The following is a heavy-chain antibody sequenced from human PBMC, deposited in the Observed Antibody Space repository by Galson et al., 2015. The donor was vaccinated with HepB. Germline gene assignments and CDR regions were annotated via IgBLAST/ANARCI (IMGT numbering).Heavy chain of an antibody. CDR1: GFTFDDYA. V-gene: IGHV3-43D*03. Sequence: SLRLSCAASGFTFDDYAMHWVRQAPGKGLEWVSLISWDGGSTYYADSVKGRFTISRDNSKNSLYLQMNSLRAEDTALYYCAKDIGEGIRLGELSKGFDYWGQGTLVTVSS. J-gene: IGHJ4*02. D-gene: IGHD3-16*02. CDR2: ISWDGGST. CDR3: AKDIGEGIRLGELSKGFDY.